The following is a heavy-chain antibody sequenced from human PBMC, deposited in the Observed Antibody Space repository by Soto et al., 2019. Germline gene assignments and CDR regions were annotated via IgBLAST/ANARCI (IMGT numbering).Heavy chain of an antibody. CDR3: ARVGRIAAAGRNWFDP. CDR2: MNPNSGNT. D-gene: IGHD6-13*01. V-gene: IGHV1-8*01. J-gene: IGHJ5*02. Sequence: QVQLVQSGAEVKKPGASVKVSCKASGYTFTSYDINWVRQATGQGLEWMGWMNPNSGNTGYAQKFQGRVTMTRNTSISTAYMELSSLRSEDRAVYYCARVGRIAAAGRNWFDPWGQGTLVTVSS. CDR1: GYTFTSYD.